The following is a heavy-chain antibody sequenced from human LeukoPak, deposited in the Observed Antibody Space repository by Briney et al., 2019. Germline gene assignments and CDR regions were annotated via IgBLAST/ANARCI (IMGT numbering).Heavy chain of an antibody. CDR1: GYTFTSYG. J-gene: IGHJ4*02. D-gene: IGHD3-9*01. V-gene: IGHV1-18*01. CDR2: ISAYNGNT. Sequence: ASVKVSCKASGYTFTSYGISWVRQAPGQGLEWMGWISAYNGNTNYAQKLQGRVTMTTDTSTSTAYMELRSLRSDDTAVYYCARTYYDILTGYYTLFDYWGQGTLVTVSS. CDR3: ARTYYDILTGYYTLFDY.